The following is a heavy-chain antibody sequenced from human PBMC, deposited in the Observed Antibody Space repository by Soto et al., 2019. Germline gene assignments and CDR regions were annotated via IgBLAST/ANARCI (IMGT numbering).Heavy chain of an antibody. CDR2: INHSGST. V-gene: IGHV4-34*01. J-gene: IGHJ6*02. CDR3: ASATRVNSGSYYLNDDYGMDV. D-gene: IGHD1-26*01. Sequence: QVQLQQWGAGLLKPSETLSLTCAVYGGSFSGYSWSWIRQPPGKGLEWTGEINHSGSTNYNPSLKSRVTISVDTSKNQFSLKLGSVTAADTAVYYCASATRVNSGSYYLNDDYGMDVWGQGTTVTVSS. CDR1: GGSFSGYS.